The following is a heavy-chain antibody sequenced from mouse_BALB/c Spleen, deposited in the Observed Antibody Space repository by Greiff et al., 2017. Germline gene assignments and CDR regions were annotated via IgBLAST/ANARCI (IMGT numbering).Heavy chain of an antibody. CDR1: GYTFTDYE. Sequence: QVHVKQSGAELVRPGASVTLSCKASGYTFTDYEMHWVKQTPVHGLEWIGAIDPETGGTAYNQKFKGKATLTADKSSSTAYMELRSLTSEDSAVYYCTKYYRYDGVDYWGQGTTLTVSS. V-gene: IGHV1-15*01. CDR3: TKYYRYDGVDY. CDR2: IDPETGGT. J-gene: IGHJ2*01. D-gene: IGHD2-14*01.